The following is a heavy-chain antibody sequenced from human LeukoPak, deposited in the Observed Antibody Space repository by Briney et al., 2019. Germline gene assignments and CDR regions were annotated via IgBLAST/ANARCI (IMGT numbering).Heavy chain of an antibody. Sequence: SETLSLTCTVSGGSISSGDYYWSWIRQPPGKGLEWIGYIYYSGSTYYNPSLKSRVTISVDTSKSRFSLKLSSVTAADTAVYSCARVAAAAGILDYWGQGTLVTVSS. V-gene: IGHV4-30-4*01. CDR1: GGSISSGDYY. CDR3: ARVAAAAGILDY. D-gene: IGHD6-13*01. CDR2: IYYSGST. J-gene: IGHJ4*02.